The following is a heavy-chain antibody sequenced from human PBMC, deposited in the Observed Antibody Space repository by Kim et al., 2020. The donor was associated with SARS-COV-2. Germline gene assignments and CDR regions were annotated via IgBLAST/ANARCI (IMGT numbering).Heavy chain of an antibody. D-gene: IGHD6-13*01. V-gene: IGHV4-34*01. Sequence: SETLSLTCAVYGGSFSGYYWSWIRQPPGKGLEWIGEINHSGSTNYNPSLKSRVTISVDTSKNQFSLKLSSVTAADTAVYYCARINPRKITAAAGTGDYWGQGTLVTVSS. CDR1: GGSFSGYY. CDR3: ARINPRKITAAAGTGDY. J-gene: IGHJ4*02. CDR2: INHSGST.